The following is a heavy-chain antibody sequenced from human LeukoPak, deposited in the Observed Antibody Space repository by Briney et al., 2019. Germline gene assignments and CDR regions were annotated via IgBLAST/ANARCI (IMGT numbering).Heavy chain of an antibody. CDR2: VHTSGST. Sequence: PSETLSLTCTVSRASISPYYWTWIRQPAGKGLEWIGHVHTSGSTNYNPSLKSRVTMSVDTSKNQFSLKLSSVTAADTAVYYCARTRGYNLDYWGQGTLVTVSS. J-gene: IGHJ4*02. D-gene: IGHD1-14*01. CDR3: ARTRGYNLDY. V-gene: IGHV4-4*07. CDR1: RASISPYY.